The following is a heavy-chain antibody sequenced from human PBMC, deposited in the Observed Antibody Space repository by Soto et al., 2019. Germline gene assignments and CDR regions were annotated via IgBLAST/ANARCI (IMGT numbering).Heavy chain of an antibody. J-gene: IGHJ6*02. D-gene: IGHD6-13*01. V-gene: IGHV4-31*11. CDR1: GGYFSGYY. Sequence: SETMSLTCAVYGGYFSGYYWSWIRQNPGKGLEWIGYIYYSGSTYYNPSLKSRVTISVDTSKNQFSLKLSSVTAADTAVYYCARGLYSRYYYYGMDVWGQGTTVTVSS. CDR2: IYYSGST. CDR3: ARGLYSRYYYYGMDV.